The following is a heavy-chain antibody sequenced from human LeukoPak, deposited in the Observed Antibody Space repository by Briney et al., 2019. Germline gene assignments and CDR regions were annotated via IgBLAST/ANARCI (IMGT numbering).Heavy chain of an antibody. CDR1: GFTFSNAW. V-gene: IGHV3-15*07. CDR2: IKSKTDGGTT. D-gene: IGHD3-22*01. J-gene: IGHJ4*02. CDR3: STTYYYDSSEGY. Sequence: GGPLRLSWAASGFTFSNAWITWVRQAPGKGLKWVGRIKSKTDGGTTDYAAPVKGRFTISRDDSKNTLYLQMNSLKTEDTAVYYCSTTYYYDSSEGYWGQGTLVTVSS.